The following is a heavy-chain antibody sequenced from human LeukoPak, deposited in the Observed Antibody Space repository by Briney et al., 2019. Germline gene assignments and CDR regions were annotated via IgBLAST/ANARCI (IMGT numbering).Heavy chain of an antibody. D-gene: IGHD6-6*01. J-gene: IGHJ4*02. CDR1: GFTVSSNY. V-gene: IGHV3-53*01. CDR3: ARDNAPYTSSSSGLGLFDY. Sequence: GGSLRLSCAASGFTVSSNYMSWVRQAPGKGLEWVSVIYSGGSTYYADSVKGRFTISRDNSKNTLYLQMNSLRAEDTAVYYCARDNAPYTSSSSGLGLFDYWGQGTLVTVSS. CDR2: IYSGGST.